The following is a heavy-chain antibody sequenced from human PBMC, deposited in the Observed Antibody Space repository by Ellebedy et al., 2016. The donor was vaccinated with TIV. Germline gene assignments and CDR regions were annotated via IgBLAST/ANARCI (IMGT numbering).Heavy chain of an antibody. Sequence: GGSLRLSXQGSGYSFTSYWIGWVRQMPGKGLEWMGIIYPGDSDTRYSPSFQGQVTISADKSISTAYLQWRSLKASDTAMYYCARHGSGAVSMDVWGQGTTVTVSS. V-gene: IGHV5-51*01. D-gene: IGHD3-10*01. CDR2: IYPGDSDT. CDR1: GYSFTSYW. CDR3: ARHGSGAVSMDV. J-gene: IGHJ6*02.